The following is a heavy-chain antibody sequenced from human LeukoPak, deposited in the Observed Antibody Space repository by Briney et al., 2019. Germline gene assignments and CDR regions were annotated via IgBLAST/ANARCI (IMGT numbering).Heavy chain of an antibody. J-gene: IGHJ4*02. V-gene: IGHV1-69*13. CDR2: IIPIFGTA. D-gene: IGHD3-9*01. CDR1: GGTFSIYA. CDR3: ATQDYDILTGRLWGIDY. Sequence: SVMGSCTAWGGTFSIYAISWVRQAPGQGLEWMGWIIPIFGTANYAQKFQGRVAITADESTSTAYMELSSPRSEDTAVYYCATQDYDILTGRLWGIDYWGQGTLVTVSS.